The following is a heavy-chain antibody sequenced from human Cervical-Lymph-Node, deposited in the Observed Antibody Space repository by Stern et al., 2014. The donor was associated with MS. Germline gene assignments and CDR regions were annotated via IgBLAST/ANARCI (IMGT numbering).Heavy chain of an antibody. J-gene: IGHJ4*02. D-gene: IGHD4-11*01. V-gene: IGHV1-69*01. CDR3: AAYSNSVPPFDY. Sequence: QVESGAEVKKPGSSVKVSCKASGGTFSSYAISWVRQAPGQGLEWLAGTCHICGTANSAQKFQGRVTITADESTSTAYMELSSLRSEDTAVYYCAAYSNSVPPFDYWGQGTLVTVSS. CDR1: GGTFSSYA. CDR2: TCHICGTA.